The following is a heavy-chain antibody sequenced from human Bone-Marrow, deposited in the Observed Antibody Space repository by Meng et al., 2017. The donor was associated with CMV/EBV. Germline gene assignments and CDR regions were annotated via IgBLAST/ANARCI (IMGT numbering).Heavy chain of an antibody. CDR2: IGSDGSST. CDR3: ARVGAGVLGDWYFDL. V-gene: IGHV3-74*01. CDR1: GFPFRSTW. D-gene: IGHD2-8*02. J-gene: IGHJ2*01. Sequence: SGFPFRSTWMHWVRQAPGEGLEWVSRIGSDGSSTTYADSVKGRYTISRDNAKNTLYLQMNSLRAEDTAVYYCARVGAGVLGDWYFDLWGRGTLVTVSS.